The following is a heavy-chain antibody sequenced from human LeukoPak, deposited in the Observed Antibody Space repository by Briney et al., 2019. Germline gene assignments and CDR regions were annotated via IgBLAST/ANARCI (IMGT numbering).Heavy chain of an antibody. CDR1: GFTFSSYW. D-gene: IGHD2-2*01. V-gene: IGHV3-74*01. J-gene: IGHJ4*02. CDR3: ARGAVVVPAAKGLDY. CDR2: INTDGSST. Sequence: GESLKISCAASGFTFSSYWMHWVRQAPGKGLVWVSRINTDGSSTSYADSVKGRFTISRDNAKNTLYLQMNSLRAEDTAVYYCARGAVVVPAAKGLDYWGQGTLVTVSS.